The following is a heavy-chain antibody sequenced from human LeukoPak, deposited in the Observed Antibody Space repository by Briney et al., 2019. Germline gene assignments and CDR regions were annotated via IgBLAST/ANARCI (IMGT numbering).Heavy chain of an antibody. CDR3: ARGPNHYDYYDLDV. J-gene: IGHJ6*02. CDR1: GFIFSDYY. Sequence: GGSLRLSCAASGFIFSDYYMSWIRQAPGKGREWVAYISRSDGMVYYADSVKGRFTVSVENAKSSLFLQTNTLRAEDSAVYYCARGPNHYDYYDLDVWGQGTTVIVSS. CDR2: ISRSDGMV. V-gene: IGHV3-11*01.